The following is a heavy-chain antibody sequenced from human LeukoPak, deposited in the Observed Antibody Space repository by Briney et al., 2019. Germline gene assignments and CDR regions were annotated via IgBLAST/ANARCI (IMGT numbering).Heavy chain of an antibody. CDR3: AKHYLGYCSSTSCGAFNI. CDR1: GFTFSSYA. CDR2: IIGSGGST. J-gene: IGHJ3*02. Sequence: PGGSLRLSCAASGFTFSSYAMSWVRQAPGKGLEWVSAIIGSGGSTYYVDSVRGRFTISRDNSKNTLYLQMNSLRAEDTAVYYCAKHYLGYCSSTSCGAFNIWGQGTMVTVSS. D-gene: IGHD2-2*01. V-gene: IGHV3-23*01.